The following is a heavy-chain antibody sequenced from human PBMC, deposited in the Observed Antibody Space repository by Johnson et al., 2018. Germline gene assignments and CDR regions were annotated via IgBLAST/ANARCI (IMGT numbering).Heavy chain of an antibody. V-gene: IGHV3-74*01. CDR1: GFTFSSYW. J-gene: IGHJ6*03. D-gene: IGHD4-17*01. CDR3: ARAPSTVTTLYYYYYYMDV. CDR2: INSDGSST. Sequence: VQLQESGGGLVQPGGSLRLSCAASGFTFSSYWMHWVRQAPGKGLVWVSRINSDGSSTSYADSVKGRFTISRDKAKNTLYLQMNSLRAEYPAVDYCARAPSTVTTLYYYYYYMDVWGKGTTVTVSS.